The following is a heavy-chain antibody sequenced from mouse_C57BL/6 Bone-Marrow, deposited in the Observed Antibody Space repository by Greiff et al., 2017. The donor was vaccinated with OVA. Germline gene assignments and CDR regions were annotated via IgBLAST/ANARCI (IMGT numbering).Heavy chain of an antibody. CDR1: GYAFTNYL. CDR3: ARRGRLYFDY. V-gene: IGHV1-54*01. J-gene: IGHJ2*01. Sequence: VQGVESGAELVRPGTSVKVSCKASGYAFTNYLIEWVKQRPGQGLEWIGVINPGSGGTNYNEKFKGKATLTADKSSSTAYMQLSSLTSEDSAVYFCARRGRLYFDYWGQGTTLTVSS. CDR2: INPGSGGT. D-gene: IGHD2-12*01.